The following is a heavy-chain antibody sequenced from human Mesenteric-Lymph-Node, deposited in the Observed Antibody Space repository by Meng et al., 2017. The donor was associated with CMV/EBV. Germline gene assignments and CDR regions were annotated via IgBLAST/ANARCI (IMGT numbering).Heavy chain of an antibody. CDR1: GFTFSSYS. J-gene: IGHJ4*02. CDR3: ARERATYYDFWRDY. V-gene: IGHV3-48*03. D-gene: IGHD3-3*01. Sequence: GESLKISCAASGFTFSSYSMSWVRQAPGKGLEWVSYMGPRDTPIYYADSVRGRFTISRDNAKNTLYLQMSNLRAEDTAVYYCARERATYYDFWRDYWGQGTLVTVSS. CDR2: MGPRDTPI.